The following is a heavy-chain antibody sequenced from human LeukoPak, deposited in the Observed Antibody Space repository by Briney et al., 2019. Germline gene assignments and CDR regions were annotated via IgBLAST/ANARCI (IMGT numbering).Heavy chain of an antibody. J-gene: IGHJ3*02. Sequence: ASVKVSCKASGGTFSSYAISWVRQAPGQGLEWMGRIIPIFGTANYAQKFQGRVTITTDESTSTAYMELSSLRSEDTAAYYCARDRITIFGASFDIWGQGTMVTVSS. CDR3: ARDRITIFGASFDI. V-gene: IGHV1-69*05. CDR2: IIPIFGTA. CDR1: GGTFSSYA. D-gene: IGHD3-3*01.